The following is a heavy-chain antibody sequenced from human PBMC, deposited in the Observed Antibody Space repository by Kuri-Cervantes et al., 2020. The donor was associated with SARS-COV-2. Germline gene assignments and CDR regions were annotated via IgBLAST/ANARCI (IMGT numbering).Heavy chain of an antibody. CDR2: IYYSEST. Sequence: GSLRLSCTVSGGSISSYYWSWIRQPPGKGLEWIGYIYYSESTNYNPSLKSRVTISVDTSKNQFSLKLSSVTAADTAVYYCARTHYATLLDIWGQGTMVTVSS. CDR3: ARTHYATLLDI. V-gene: IGHV4-59*01. CDR1: GGSISSYY. J-gene: IGHJ3*02. D-gene: IGHD2-2*01.